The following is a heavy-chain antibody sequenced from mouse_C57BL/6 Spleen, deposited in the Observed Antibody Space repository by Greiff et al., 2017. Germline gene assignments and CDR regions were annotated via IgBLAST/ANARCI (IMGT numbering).Heavy chain of an antibody. D-gene: IGHD1-1*01. Sequence: QVTLKESGPGILQSSQTLSLTCSFSGFSLSTSGMGVSWIRQPSGKGLEWLAHIYWDDDKRYNPSLKSRLTISKDTSRNQVFLKITSVDTADTATYYCARKDYYGSSLGWYFDVWGTGTTVTVSS. CDR3: ARKDYYGSSLGWYFDV. CDR1: GFSLSTSGMG. J-gene: IGHJ1*03. V-gene: IGHV8-12*01. CDR2: IYWDDDK.